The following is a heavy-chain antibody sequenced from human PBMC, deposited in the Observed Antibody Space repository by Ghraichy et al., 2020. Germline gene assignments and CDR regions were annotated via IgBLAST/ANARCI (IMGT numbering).Heavy chain of an antibody. CDR2: INPNSGGT. D-gene: IGHD7-27*01. V-gene: IGHV1-2*04. J-gene: IGHJ3*02. Sequence: ASVKVSCKASGYTFTGYYMHWVRQAPGQGLEWMGWINPNSGGTNYAQKFQGWVTMTRDTSISTAYMELSRLRSDDTAVYYCARRRGDALTRGDAFDIWGQGTMVTVSS. CDR3: ARRRGDALTRGDAFDI. CDR1: GYTFTGYY.